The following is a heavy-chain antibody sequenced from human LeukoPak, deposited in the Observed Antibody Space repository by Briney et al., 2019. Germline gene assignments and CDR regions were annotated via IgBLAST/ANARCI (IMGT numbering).Heavy chain of an antibody. CDR2: IYYSGST. J-gene: IGHJ4*02. V-gene: IGHV4-59*01. D-gene: IGHD5-24*01. Sequence: SETLSLTCTVSGGSTSSYYWSWIRQPPGKGLEWIGYIYYSGSTTYNPSLKSRVSISVDTSKNQFSLRLSSVTAADTAVYYCARDKAGYNDYWGQGTLVTVSS. CDR1: GGSTSSYY. CDR3: ARDKAGYNDY.